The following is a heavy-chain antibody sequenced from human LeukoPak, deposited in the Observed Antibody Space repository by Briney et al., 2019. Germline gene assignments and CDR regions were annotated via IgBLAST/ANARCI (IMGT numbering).Heavy chain of an antibody. CDR2: IYYSGST. D-gene: IGHD3-10*01. V-gene: IGHV4-59*01. J-gene: IGHJ4*02. CDR3: ASHYGSGFDY. Sequence: PETLSLTCTVSVGSISSYYWSWIRQPPGKGLEWIGYIYYSGSTNYNPSLKSRVTISIDTSKNQFSLKLSSVTAADTAMYYCASHYGSGFDYWGQGTLATVSS. CDR1: VGSISSYY.